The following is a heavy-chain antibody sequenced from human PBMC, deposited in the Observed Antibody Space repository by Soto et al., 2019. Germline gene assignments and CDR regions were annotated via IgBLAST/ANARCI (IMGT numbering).Heavy chain of an antibody. J-gene: IGHJ6*02. V-gene: IGHV1-69*13. CDR1: GGTFSSYA. CDR2: VIPIFGTA. Sequence: SVKVSCKASGGTFSSYAISWVRQAPGQGLEWMGGVIPIFGTANYAQKFQGRVRINADESTSTAYMELSSLRSEDTAVYYCAGDLGEASYYYGMDVWGQGTTVTVSS. CDR3: AGDLGEASYYYGMDV. D-gene: IGHD3-10*01.